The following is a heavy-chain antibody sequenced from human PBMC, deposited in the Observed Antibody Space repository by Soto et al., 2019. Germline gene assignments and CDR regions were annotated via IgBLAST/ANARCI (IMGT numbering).Heavy chain of an antibody. Sequence: PSETLSLTCTVSGASVSSGSYYWNWIRQPPGKGLEWIGYIYYSGSTNYNPSLKSRVTISLDTSKNQFSLKVSSVTAADTAVYYCARAIGGYYHLDYWGQGTQVTVSS. CDR3: ARAIGGYYHLDY. J-gene: IGHJ4*02. V-gene: IGHV4-61*01. CDR2: IYYSGST. D-gene: IGHD1-26*01. CDR1: GASVSSGSYY.